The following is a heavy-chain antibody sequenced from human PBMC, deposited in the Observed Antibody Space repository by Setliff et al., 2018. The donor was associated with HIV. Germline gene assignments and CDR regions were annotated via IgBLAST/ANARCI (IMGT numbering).Heavy chain of an antibody. Sequence: GASVKVSCKASGYTFTSYDINWVRQATGQGLEWMGWMNPNSGNTGYAQKFQGRVTMTRNTSISTAYMELSSLRSEDTAVYYCARGQWFGELLRPSDAFDIWGQGTMVTVSS. CDR1: GYTFTSYD. V-gene: IGHV1-8*01. J-gene: IGHJ3*02. CDR3: ARGQWFGELLRPSDAFDI. D-gene: IGHD3-10*01. CDR2: MNPNSGNT.